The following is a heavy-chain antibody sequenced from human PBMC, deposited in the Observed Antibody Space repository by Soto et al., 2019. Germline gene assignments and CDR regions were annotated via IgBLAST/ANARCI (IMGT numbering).Heavy chain of an antibody. CDR3: ARGAQQSSGWYRYYYGMDV. CDR1: GGTFSSYA. CDR2: IIPIFGTA. J-gene: IGHJ6*02. V-gene: IGHV1-69*01. D-gene: IGHD6-19*01. Sequence: QVQLVQSGAEVKKPGSSVKVSCKASGGTFSSYAISWVRQAPGQGLEWIGGIIPIFGTATYAQKFQGSVTITADDSRSTAYMELSSLRSEDTAVYYCARGAQQSSGWYRYYYGMDVWGQGTTVTVSS.